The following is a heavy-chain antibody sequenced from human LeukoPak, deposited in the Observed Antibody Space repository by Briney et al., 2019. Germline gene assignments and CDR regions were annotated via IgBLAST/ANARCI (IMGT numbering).Heavy chain of an antibody. V-gene: IGHV4-34*01. D-gene: IGHD6-19*01. CDR2: INHSGST. CDR1: GGSFSGYY. Sequence: SETLSLTCAVYGGSFSGYYWSWIRQPPGKGLEWIGVINHSGSTNYNPSLKSRVTISVDTSKNQFSLKLSSVTAADTAVYYCARGRSHSSGWYGIPNWFDPWGQGTLVTVSS. J-gene: IGHJ5*02. CDR3: ARGRSHSSGWYGIPNWFDP.